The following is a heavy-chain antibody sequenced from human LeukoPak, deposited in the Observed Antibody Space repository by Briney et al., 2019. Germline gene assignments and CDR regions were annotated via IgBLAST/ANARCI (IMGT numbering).Heavy chain of an antibody. Sequence: SETLSLTCTVSGGSISSGSYYWSWVRQPAGKGLEWIGRIYTSGSTNDNPSLKRRVTISVDTSNNQFSLKLSSVTAAHTAVYYCARGRRYCSSTSCYPQDMDVWGKGTTVTVSS. CDR2: IYTSGST. V-gene: IGHV4-61*02. CDR1: GGSISSGSYY. D-gene: IGHD2-2*01. CDR3: ARGRRYCSSTSCYPQDMDV. J-gene: IGHJ6*03.